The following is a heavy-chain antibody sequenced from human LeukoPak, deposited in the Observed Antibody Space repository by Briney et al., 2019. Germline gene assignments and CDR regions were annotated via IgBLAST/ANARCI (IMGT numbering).Heavy chain of an antibody. Sequence: PGGSLRLSCGVSGFSFRSYGMNWVRQAPGKGLEWISYISSSSSIIHYAASVEGRFTISRDNTKDSLYLQMNSLRAEDTAVYYCAREGVTAISESWYYYMDVWGKGTTVTVSS. CDR3: AREGVTAISESWYYYMDV. CDR2: ISSSSSII. J-gene: IGHJ6*03. D-gene: IGHD2-21*02. V-gene: IGHV3-48*04. CDR1: GFSFRSYG.